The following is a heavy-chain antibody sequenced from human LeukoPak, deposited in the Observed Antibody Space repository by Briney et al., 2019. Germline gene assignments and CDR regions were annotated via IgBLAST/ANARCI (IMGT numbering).Heavy chain of an antibody. D-gene: IGHD6-6*01. Sequence: GESLKISCKGSGYSFTSYCIGWVRQMPGKGLQWLGIIYPGDSDTRYSPSFQGQVTISADKSISTAYLQWSSLKASDTAMYYCARSARYSSSSGIDYWGQGTLVTVSS. CDR2: IYPGDSDT. V-gene: IGHV5-51*01. J-gene: IGHJ4*02. CDR3: ARSARYSSSSGIDY. CDR1: GYSFTSYC.